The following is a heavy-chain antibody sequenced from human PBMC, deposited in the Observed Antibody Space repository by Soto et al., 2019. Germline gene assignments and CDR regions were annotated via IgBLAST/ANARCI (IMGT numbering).Heavy chain of an antibody. CDR2: INPNSGGT. J-gene: IGHJ6*02. D-gene: IGHD3-3*01. V-gene: IGHV1-2*04. Sequence: ASVKVSCKASGYTFTGYYMHWVRQAPGQGLEWMGWINPNSGGTNYAQKFQGWVTMTRDTSISTAYMELSRLRSDDTAVYYCAREPYYDFWIGYLGRDYYYGMDVRGQRTKVTVSS. CDR3: AREPYYDFWIGYLGRDYYYGMDV. CDR1: GYTFTGYY.